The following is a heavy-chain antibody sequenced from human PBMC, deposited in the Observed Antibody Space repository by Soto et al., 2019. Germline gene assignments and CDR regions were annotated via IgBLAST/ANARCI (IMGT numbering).Heavy chain of an antibody. CDR1: GGSISSGDYY. D-gene: IGHD3-9*01. CDR3: ARGNILTGYYQLDY. J-gene: IGHJ4*02. Sequence: PSETLSLTCTVSGGSISSGDYYWSWIRQPPGKGLEWIGYIYYSGSTYYNPSLKSRVTISVDTSKNQFSLKLSSVTAADTAVYYCARGNILTGYYQLDYWGQGTLVTVSS. CDR2: IYYSGST. V-gene: IGHV4-30-4*01.